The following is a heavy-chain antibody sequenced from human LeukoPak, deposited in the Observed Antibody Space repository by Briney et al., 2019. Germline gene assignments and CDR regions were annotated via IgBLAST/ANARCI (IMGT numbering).Heavy chain of an antibody. CDR2: IYPRDSDT. Sequence: GESLQISCQGSGSSFSSSWIGWVRQLPGKGLEWMGIIYPRDSDTRYSPSVQGQVTISADKSISTAYLQWSSLKASDTAMYYCARHESDGDYAWGQGTLVTVSS. V-gene: IGHV5-51*01. CDR1: GSSFSSSW. J-gene: IGHJ5*02. D-gene: IGHD3-16*01. CDR3: ARHESDGDYA.